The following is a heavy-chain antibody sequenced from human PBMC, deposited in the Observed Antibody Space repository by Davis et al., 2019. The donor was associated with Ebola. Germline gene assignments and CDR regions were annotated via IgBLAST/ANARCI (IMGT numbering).Heavy chain of an antibody. D-gene: IGHD3-22*01. CDR2: TSYRSKWYV. CDR3: ARGWLRAGMDV. CDR1: GDSVSSNSAA. J-gene: IGHJ6*04. V-gene: IGHV6-1*01. Sequence: HSQTLSLTCDISGDSVSSNSAAWHWIRQSPSRGLEWLGRTSYRSKWYVDYAVSVKTRITINPDTSKNQFSLQLNSVTPEDTAMYYCARGWLRAGMDVWGEGTTVTVSS.